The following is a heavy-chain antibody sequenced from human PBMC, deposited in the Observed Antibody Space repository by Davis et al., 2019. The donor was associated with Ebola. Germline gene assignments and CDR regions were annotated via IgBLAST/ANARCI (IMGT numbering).Heavy chain of an antibody. CDR1: AGSSSAYY. J-gene: IGHJ4*02. V-gene: IGHV4-34*01. CDR2: INHSGST. Sequence: SETLSPTCAVYAGSSSAYYWSWIRQPPGKGLEWIGEINHSGSTNYNPSLKSRVTISVDTSKNQFSLNLSSVTAADTAVYYCASLADWNYVYWGQGTLVTVSS. CDR3: ASLADWNYVY. D-gene: IGHD1-7*01.